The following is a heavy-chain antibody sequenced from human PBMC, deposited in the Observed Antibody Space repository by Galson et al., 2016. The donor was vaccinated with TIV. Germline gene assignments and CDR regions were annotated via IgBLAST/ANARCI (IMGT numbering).Heavy chain of an antibody. J-gene: IGHJ4*02. CDR1: GYRFTNYW. V-gene: IGHV5-51*01. Sequence: QSGAEVKKPGESLKISCQGSGYRFTNYWIGWVRQMPGKGLEWMGIIYPGDSDTRYSPSFEGQVTFSADKSTSTAYLQWSSLKASDPAIYYCSGHGGGGNNFGLSFDSWGQGALVTVSS. CDR3: SGHGGGGNNFGLSFDS. D-gene: IGHD5-18*01. CDR2: IYPGDSDT.